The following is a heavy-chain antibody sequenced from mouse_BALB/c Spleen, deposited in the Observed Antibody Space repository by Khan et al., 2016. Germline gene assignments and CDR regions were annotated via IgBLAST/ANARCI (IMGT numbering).Heavy chain of an antibody. CDR2: ISYSGST. V-gene: IGHV3-2*02. CDR3: ARAPPRWYFDV. J-gene: IGHJ1*01. CDR1: GYSITSDYA. Sequence: VQLLESGPGLVKPSQSLSLTCTVTGYSITSDYAWNWIRQFPGNKLEWMGYISYSGSTSYNPSPKSRISITRDTSKNQFFLQLNSVTTEDTATYYCARAPPRWYFDVWGAGTTVTVSS.